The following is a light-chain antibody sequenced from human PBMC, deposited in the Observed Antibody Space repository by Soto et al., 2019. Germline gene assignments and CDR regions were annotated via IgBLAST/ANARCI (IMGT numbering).Light chain of an antibody. V-gene: IGKV3-20*01. CDR2: GAS. J-gene: IGKJ1*01. CDR3: QQYGSSGT. Sequence: EIVMTQSPATLSVSPVESATLSGMASQRISRNLAWYQQKPGQAPRLLISGASTRATFIPDRISGSGSGTDFTLTISRLEPEDFAVYYCQQYGSSGTFGQGTKVDIK. CDR1: QRISRN.